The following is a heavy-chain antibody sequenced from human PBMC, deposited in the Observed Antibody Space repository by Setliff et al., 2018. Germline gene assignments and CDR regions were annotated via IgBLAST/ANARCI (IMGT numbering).Heavy chain of an antibody. J-gene: IGHJ4*02. Sequence: GASVKVSCKASGYTFTRYYMYWVRQAPGQGLEWMAIINVGGGSTTYAQKFQGRVTMTRDTSTSTVYMELGSLTTDDTAIYYCARVESMVRGKNILRHFDYWGQGTQVTVSS. CDR3: ARVESMVRGKNILRHFDY. CDR1: GYTFTRYY. V-gene: IGHV1-46*01. D-gene: IGHD3-10*01. CDR2: INVGGGST.